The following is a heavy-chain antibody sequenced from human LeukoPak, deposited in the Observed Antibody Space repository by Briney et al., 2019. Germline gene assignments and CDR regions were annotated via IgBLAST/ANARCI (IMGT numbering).Heavy chain of an antibody. J-gene: IGHJ4*02. D-gene: IGHD3-10*01. CDR3: ATSGTRGVINGH. V-gene: IGHV3-7*03. CDR1: GYTSSSSW. Sequence: GGSLRLSCVVSGYTSSSSWMNWVRQAPGKGLEWVANIKQDGSETYYVDSVKGRFTISRDNAKKSLYLQMNSLRVEDTAVYYCATSGTRGVINGHWGQGTLVTVSS. CDR2: IKQDGSET.